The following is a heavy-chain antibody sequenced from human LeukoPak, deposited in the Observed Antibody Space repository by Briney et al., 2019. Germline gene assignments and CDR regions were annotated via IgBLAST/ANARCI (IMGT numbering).Heavy chain of an antibody. CDR2: IYYSGST. V-gene: IGHV4-61*01. CDR1: GGSVSSSSYY. D-gene: IGHD1-26*01. Sequence: SETLSLTCTVSGGSVSSSSYYWSWIRQPPGKGLEWIGYIYYSGSTNYNPSLKSRVTISVDTSRNQFSLKLTSVTAADTAVYYCARGQGGNYYLNYFDYWGQGALVTVSS. CDR3: ARGQGGNYYLNYFDY. J-gene: IGHJ4*02.